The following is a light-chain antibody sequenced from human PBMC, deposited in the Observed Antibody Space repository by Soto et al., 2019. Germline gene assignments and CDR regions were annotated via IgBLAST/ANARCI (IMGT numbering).Light chain of an antibody. CDR1: EGIDSY. V-gene: IGKV1-9*01. CDR2: AAS. CDR3: EQLRSYPRT. Sequence: DIQLTQSPSFLSASIGDRVTITCRASEGIDSYLAWYQQKPGKAPRLLIYAASALQGGVPSRFSGSGSGTEFTLTIGGLDPEHFATYYCEQLRSYPRTFGPGTKVDI. J-gene: IGKJ3*01.